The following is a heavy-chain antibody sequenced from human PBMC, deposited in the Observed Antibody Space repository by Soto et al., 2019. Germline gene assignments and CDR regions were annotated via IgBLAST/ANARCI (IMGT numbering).Heavy chain of an antibody. J-gene: IGHJ4*02. V-gene: IGHV4-34*01. Sequence: QVQLQQWGAGLLKPSETLSLTCTVYGGSFSGYYWSWIRQPPGEGLEWIGEINHSGRINYNPSLKSRVTRSLDTSKNQLSLNLSSVTAADTAVYYCARGKIVVVPAAMLFDYWGQGILVSVSS. CDR1: GGSFSGYY. D-gene: IGHD2-2*01. CDR3: ARGKIVVVPAAMLFDY. CDR2: INHSGRI.